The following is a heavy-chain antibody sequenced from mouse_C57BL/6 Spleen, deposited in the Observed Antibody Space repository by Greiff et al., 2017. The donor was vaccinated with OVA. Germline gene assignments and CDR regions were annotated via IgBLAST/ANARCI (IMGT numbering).Heavy chain of an antibody. Sequence: VQLQQPGAELVKPGASVKLSCKASGYTFTSYWMHWVKQRPGQGLEWIGMIHPNSGSTNYNEKFKSKATLTVDKSSSTAYMQLSSLTSEDSAVYYCARIYYGSSYGYAMDYWGQGTSVTVSS. D-gene: IGHD1-1*01. V-gene: IGHV1-64*01. CDR3: ARIYYGSSYGYAMDY. CDR1: GYTFTSYW. J-gene: IGHJ4*01. CDR2: IHPNSGST.